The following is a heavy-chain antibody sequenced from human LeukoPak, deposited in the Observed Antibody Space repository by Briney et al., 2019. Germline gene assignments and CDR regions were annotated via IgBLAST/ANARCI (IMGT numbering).Heavy chain of an antibody. CDR3: AKAGYSSSWYLYYFDY. J-gene: IGHJ4*02. CDR2: ISYDGSNK. Sequence: GGSLRLSCAASGFTLSSYGMHWVRQAPGKGLEWVAVISYDGSNKYYADSVKGRFTISRDNSKNALYLQMNSLRAEDTAVYYCAKAGYSSSWYLYYFDYWGQGTLVTVSS. CDR1: GFTLSSYG. D-gene: IGHD6-13*01. V-gene: IGHV3-30*18.